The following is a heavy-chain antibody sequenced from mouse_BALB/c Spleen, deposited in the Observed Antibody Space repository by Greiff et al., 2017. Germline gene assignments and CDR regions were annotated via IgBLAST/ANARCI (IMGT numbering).Heavy chain of an antibody. D-gene: IGHD2-4*01. CDR1: GFTFSNYW. Sequence: LQQSGGGLVQPGGSMKLSCVASGFTFSNYWMNWVRQSPEKGLEWVAEIRLKSNNYATHYAESVKGRFTISRDDSKSSVYLQMNNLRAEDTGIYYCTREDYDWFAYWGQGTLVTVSA. CDR3: TREDYDWFAY. J-gene: IGHJ3*01. V-gene: IGHV6-6*02. CDR2: IRLKSNNYAT.